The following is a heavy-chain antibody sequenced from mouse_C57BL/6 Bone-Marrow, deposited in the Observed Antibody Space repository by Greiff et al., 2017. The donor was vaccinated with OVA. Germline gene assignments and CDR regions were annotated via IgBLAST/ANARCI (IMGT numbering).Heavy chain of an antibody. CDR2: IDPENGDT. Sequence: EVKLMESGAELVRPGASVKLSCTASGFNIKDDYMHWVKQRPEQGLEWIGWIDPENGDTEYASKFQGKATITADTSSNTAYLQLSSLTSEDTAVYYCTSYYSGSQFAYWGQGTLVTVSA. CDR3: TSYYSGSQFAY. J-gene: IGHJ3*01. CDR1: GFNIKDDY. V-gene: IGHV14-4*01. D-gene: IGHD1-1*01.